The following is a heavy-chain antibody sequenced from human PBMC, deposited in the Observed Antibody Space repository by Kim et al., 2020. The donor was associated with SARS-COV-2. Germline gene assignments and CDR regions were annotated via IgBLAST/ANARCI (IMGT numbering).Heavy chain of an antibody. V-gene: IGHV1-69*04. J-gene: IGHJ4*02. Sequence: CAQKFQGRVTITADKSTSTAYMELSSLRSEDTAVYYCARDPGGAAAGTGYWGQGTLVTVSS. D-gene: IGHD6-13*01. CDR3: ARDPGGAAAGTGY.